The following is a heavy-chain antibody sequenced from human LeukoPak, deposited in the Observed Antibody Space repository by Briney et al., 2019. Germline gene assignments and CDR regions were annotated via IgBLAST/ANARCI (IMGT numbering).Heavy chain of an antibody. Sequence: SETLSLTCTVSGGSISSTSYYWGWIRQPPGEGLEWIASIYYAGNTYYNPSLQSRVTISVDTSKNQFSLKLNSVTAADTAVYYCARHGYSYGIWGQGTLVTVSS. CDR1: GGSISSTSYY. J-gene: IGHJ4*02. CDR3: ARHGYSYGI. V-gene: IGHV4-39*01. D-gene: IGHD5-18*01. CDR2: IYYAGNT.